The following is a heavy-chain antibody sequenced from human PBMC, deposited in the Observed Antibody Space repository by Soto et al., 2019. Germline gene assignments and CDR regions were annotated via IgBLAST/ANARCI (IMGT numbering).Heavy chain of an antibody. V-gene: IGHV1-2*02. CDR3: ARTKHLHDYDFLDV. CDR1: GYTFTGYY. Sequence: ASVKVSCKASGYTFTGYYMHWVRQAPGQGLEWMGWINPNSGGTNYAQKFQGRVTMTRDTSISTAYMELSRLRSDDTAVYYCARTKHLHDYDFLDVWGQGTTVTVSS. D-gene: IGHD3-3*01. J-gene: IGHJ6*02. CDR2: INPNSGGT.